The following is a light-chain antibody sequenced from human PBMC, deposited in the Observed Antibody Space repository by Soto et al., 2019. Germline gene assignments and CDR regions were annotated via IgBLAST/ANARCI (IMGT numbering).Light chain of an antibody. J-gene: IGLJ2*01. Sequence: QSVLTQPPSVSGAPGQRATISCTGSSSNIGAGYDVHWYQQLPRTAPKLLIYGNSNRPSGVPDRFSASKSGTSASLAITGLQTDDEADYYCQSYDSSLNVVVFGGGTQLTVL. CDR2: GNS. V-gene: IGLV1-40*01. CDR3: QSYDSSLNVVV. CDR1: SSNIGAGYD.